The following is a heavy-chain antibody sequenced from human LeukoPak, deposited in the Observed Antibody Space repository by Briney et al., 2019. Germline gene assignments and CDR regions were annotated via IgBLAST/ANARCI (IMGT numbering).Heavy chain of an antibody. V-gene: IGHV4-39*07. Sequence: SETLSLTCTVSGGSISSSSYYWGWIRQPPGKGLEWIGSIYYSGSTYYNPPLKSRVTISVDTSKNQFSLKLSSVTAADTAVYYCARAHTLGLRWLRFEYSYGYVNYFDYWGQGTLVTVSS. J-gene: IGHJ4*02. CDR3: ARAHTLGLRWLRFEYSYGYVNYFDY. CDR2: IYYSGST. D-gene: IGHD5-18*01. CDR1: GGSISSSSYY.